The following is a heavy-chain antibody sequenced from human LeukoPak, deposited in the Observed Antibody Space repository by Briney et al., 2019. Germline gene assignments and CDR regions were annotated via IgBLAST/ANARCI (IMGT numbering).Heavy chain of an antibody. CDR2: INAVNGKT. CDR1: GYTFTIYA. J-gene: IGHJ4*02. Sequence: ASVKVSCKASGYTFTIYAIHWVRQAPGQRLQWMAWINAVNGKTKYSQKFQGRVAITRDTSASTAYMELSSLRSEDTAVYYCARGPEVPYKNAYYFDYWGQGTLVTVSS. V-gene: IGHV1-3*01. D-gene: IGHD2-2*01. CDR3: ARGPEVPYKNAYYFDY.